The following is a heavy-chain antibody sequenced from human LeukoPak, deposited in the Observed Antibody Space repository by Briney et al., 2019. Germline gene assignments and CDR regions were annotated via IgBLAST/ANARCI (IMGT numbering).Heavy chain of an antibody. V-gene: IGHV3-21*01. Sequence: GGSLRLSCPASGFTFSDYSMSWVRQAPGKGLEWVSSISSSSDYIYYADSVKGRFTISRDNARNSLYLQMNSLRAEDTAVYYCARSRSVSNYKGMDVWGQGTTATVSS. J-gene: IGHJ6*02. CDR2: ISSSSDYI. CDR3: ARSRSVSNYKGMDV. D-gene: IGHD5/OR15-5a*01. CDR1: GFTFSDYS.